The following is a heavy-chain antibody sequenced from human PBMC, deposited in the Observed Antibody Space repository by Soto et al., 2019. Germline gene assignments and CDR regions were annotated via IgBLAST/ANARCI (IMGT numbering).Heavy chain of an antibody. J-gene: IGHJ4*02. CDR1: GGSISSGGYY. V-gene: IGHV4-31*03. Sequence: SETLSLTCTVSGGSISSGGYYWSWIRQHPGKGLEWIGYIYYSGSTYYNPSLKRRVTISVDTSKNQFSLKLSSVTAADTAVYYCARGRGIVATINRSLLFDYWGQGTLVTXSS. CDR3: ARGRGIVATINRSLLFDY. D-gene: IGHD5-12*01. CDR2: IYYSGST.